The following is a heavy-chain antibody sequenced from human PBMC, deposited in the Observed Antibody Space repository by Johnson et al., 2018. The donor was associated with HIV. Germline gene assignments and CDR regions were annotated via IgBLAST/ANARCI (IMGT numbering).Heavy chain of an antibody. CDR2: IRYDGSNK. CDR3: ARGRKSSGYIDAFDI. Sequence: QVQLVESGGGVVQPGGSLRLSCAASGFTFSSYGMHWVRQAPGKGLVWVAFIRYDGSNKYYAASVKGRFTISRDNSTNSLYLQMNSLRAEDTAVYYCARGRKSSGYIDAFDIWGQGTMVTVSS. D-gene: IGHD3-22*01. V-gene: IGHV3-30*02. CDR1: GFTFSSYG. J-gene: IGHJ3*02.